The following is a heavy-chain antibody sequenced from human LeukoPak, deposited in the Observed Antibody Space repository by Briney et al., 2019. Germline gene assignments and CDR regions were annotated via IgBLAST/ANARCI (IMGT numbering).Heavy chain of an antibody. D-gene: IGHD3-22*01. V-gene: IGHV3-21*01. J-gene: IGHJ4*02. CDR3: ARDGYYDSSNDFDY. Sequence: PGGSLRLSCAASGFTFSSYIMNWVRQAPGKGLEWVSSISSSGNYIYYADSVKGRFTISRDNAKNSLYLQMNSLRAEDTAVYYCARDGYYDSSNDFDYWGQGTLVTVSS. CDR2: ISSSGNYI. CDR1: GFTFSSYI.